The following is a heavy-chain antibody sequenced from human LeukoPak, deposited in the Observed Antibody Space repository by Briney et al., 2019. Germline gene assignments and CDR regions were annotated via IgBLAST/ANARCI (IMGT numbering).Heavy chain of an antibody. V-gene: IGHV1-8*01. J-gene: IGHJ6*02. CDR2: MNPNSGNT. D-gene: IGHD6-19*01. CDR1: GYTFTSYD. CDR3: ARRRYSSGEYYYYGMDV. Sequence: ASVKVSCKASGYTFTSYDINWVRQATGQGLEWMGWMNPNSGNTGYAQKFQGRVTMTRNTSISTAYMELSSLRSGDTAVYYCARRRYSSGEYYYYGMDVWGQGTTVTVSS.